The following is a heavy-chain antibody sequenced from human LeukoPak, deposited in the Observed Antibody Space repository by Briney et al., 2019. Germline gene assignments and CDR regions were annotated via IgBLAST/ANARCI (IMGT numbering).Heavy chain of an antibody. D-gene: IGHD1-1*01. CDR3: ARAISWNGAQGHLDV. V-gene: IGHV3-74*03. Sequence: GGSLRLSCAASGFSFSVYWMHWFRQAPGKGLVWVSRINSDGRNIAYADSVKGRFTISRDNAKNTLYLEMNSLTIEDTAVYYCARAISWNGAQGHLDVWGKGTTVTVS. J-gene: IGHJ6*03. CDR1: GFSFSVYW. CDR2: INSDGRNI.